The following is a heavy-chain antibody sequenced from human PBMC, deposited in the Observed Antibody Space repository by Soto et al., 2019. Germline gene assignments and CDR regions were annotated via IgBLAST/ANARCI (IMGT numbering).Heavy chain of an antibody. CDR2: SFHTGNT. D-gene: IGHD3-3*01. CDR3: ARDQGITTFGVYSMYYYGMDV. J-gene: IGHJ6*02. CDR1: GDSISSSRW. V-gene: IGHV4-4*02. Sequence: PSETLSLTCDVSGDSISSSRWWTWVRQPPGKGLEWIGDSFHTGNTNYNPSLKSRVTISVDKSKNQFSLKLTSVTAADTAVYYCARDQGITTFGVYSMYYYGMDVWGQGTTVTVSS.